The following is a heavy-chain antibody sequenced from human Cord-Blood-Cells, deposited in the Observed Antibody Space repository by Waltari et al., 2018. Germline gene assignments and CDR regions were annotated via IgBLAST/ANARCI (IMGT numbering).Heavy chain of an antibody. CDR2: INYSGST. D-gene: IGHD3-3*01. Sequence: QLQLQESGPGLVKPSETLSLTCTVSGGSISSRSYSWGWIRQPPGKGLEWIGSINYSGSTDHNPSLKSRVTMSVDTSKNQFSLKLSSVTAADTAVYYCARHWSLRGSAGYVDYWGQGTLGIVSS. CDR1: GGSISSRSYS. V-gene: IGHV4-39*01. CDR3: ARHWSLRGSAGYVDY. J-gene: IGHJ4*02.